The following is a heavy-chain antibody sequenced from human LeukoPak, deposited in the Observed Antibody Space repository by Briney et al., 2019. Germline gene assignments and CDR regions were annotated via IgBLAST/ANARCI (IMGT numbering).Heavy chain of an antibody. J-gene: IGHJ4*02. V-gene: IGHV3-21*01. Sequence: GGSLRLSCAASGFTFSDYGVNWVRQAPGKGLEWVSSISGSGRSIFYADSVRGRFTISRDNAKNSLYLQVNSLRAEDTAVYYCARDYFYCGGDCFVDYWGQGTLVTVSS. CDR3: ARDYFYCGGDCFVDY. D-gene: IGHD2-21*02. CDR2: ISGSGRSI. CDR1: GFTFSDYG.